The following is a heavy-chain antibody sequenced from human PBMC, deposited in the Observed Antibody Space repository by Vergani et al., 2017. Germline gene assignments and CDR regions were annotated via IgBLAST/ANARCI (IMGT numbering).Heavy chain of an antibody. Sequence: QVQLQQWGAGLLKPSETLSLTCAVYGGSFSGYYWSWIRQPPGKGLEWIGEINHSGSTNYNPSLKSRVTITVDTSKNQFSLKLSSVTAADTAVYYCARLDQQLVLFDYWGQGTLVTVSS. V-gene: IGHV4-34*01. CDR2: INHSGST. CDR3: ARLDQQLVLFDY. D-gene: IGHD6-13*01. J-gene: IGHJ4*02. CDR1: GGSFSGYY.